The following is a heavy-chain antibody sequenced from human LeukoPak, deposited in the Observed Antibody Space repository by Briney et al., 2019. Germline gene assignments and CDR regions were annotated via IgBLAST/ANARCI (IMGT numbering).Heavy chain of an antibody. CDR1: DGSFSTYY. CDR3: ARHEYSAYDPFDY. D-gene: IGHD5-12*01. CDR2: IHYSGST. V-gene: IGHV4-59*08. J-gene: IGHJ4*02. Sequence: SETLSLTCAVSDGSFSTYYWSWIRQPPGKGLEWIGYIHYSGSTNYNPSLKSRVTLSLDTSKNQFSLKLSSVTATDTPVYYCARHEYSAYDPFDYWGQGTLVTVSS.